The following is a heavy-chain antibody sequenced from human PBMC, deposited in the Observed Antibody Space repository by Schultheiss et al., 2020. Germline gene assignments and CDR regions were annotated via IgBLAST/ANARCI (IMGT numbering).Heavy chain of an antibody. CDR1: GGSISSYY. J-gene: IGHJ4*02. D-gene: IGHD4-17*01. CDR2: INHSGST. V-gene: IGHV4-59*08. Sequence: SETLSLTCTVSGGSISSYYWGWIRQPPGKGLEWIGEINHSGSTNYNPSLKSRVTISVDTSKNQFSLQLSSVTAADTAVYYCARLDYGDYSSFYFDYWGQGTLVTVSS. CDR3: ARLDYGDYSSFYFDY.